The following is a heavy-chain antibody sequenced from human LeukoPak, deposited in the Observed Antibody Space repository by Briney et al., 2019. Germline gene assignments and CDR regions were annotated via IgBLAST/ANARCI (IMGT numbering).Heavy chain of an antibody. V-gene: IGHV3-23*01. D-gene: IGHD6-13*01. CDR3: AKDYSSSWYQGNNWFDP. CDR1: GFTFSSYA. CDR2: ISGSGGTT. Sequence: GGSLRLSCAASGFTFSSYAMSWVRQAPGKGLEWVSAISGSGGTTYYADSVKGRFTISRDNSKNTLYLQMNSLRAEDTAVYYCAKDYSSSWYQGNNWFDPWGQGTLVTVSS. J-gene: IGHJ5*02.